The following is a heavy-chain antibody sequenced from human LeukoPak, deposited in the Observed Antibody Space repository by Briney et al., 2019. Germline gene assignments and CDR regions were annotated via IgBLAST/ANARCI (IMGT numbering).Heavy chain of an antibody. V-gene: IGHV1-8*01. D-gene: IGHD3-22*01. CDR2: MNPNSGNT. Sequence: ASVKVSCKASGYTFTSYDINWVRQATAQGLEWMGWMNPNSGNTGYAQKFQGRVTMTRNTSISTAYMELSSLRSEDTAVYYCARDYGSSGSDAFDIWGQGTMVTVSS. CDR3: ARDYGSSGSDAFDI. J-gene: IGHJ3*02. CDR1: GYTFTSYD.